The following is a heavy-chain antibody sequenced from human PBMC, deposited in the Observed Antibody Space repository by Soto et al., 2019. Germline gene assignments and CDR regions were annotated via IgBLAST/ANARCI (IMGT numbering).Heavy chain of an antibody. D-gene: IGHD5-18*01. Sequence: GGSLRLSCVASGFTFSSYAMHWVRQAPGKGLEWVAVISYDGSNKYYADSVKGRFTISRDNSKNTLYLQMNSLRAEDTAVYYCARDQGYSFDYWGQGTLVTVSS. V-gene: IGHV3-30-3*01. CDR1: GFTFSSYA. CDR3: ARDQGYSFDY. J-gene: IGHJ4*02. CDR2: ISYDGSNK.